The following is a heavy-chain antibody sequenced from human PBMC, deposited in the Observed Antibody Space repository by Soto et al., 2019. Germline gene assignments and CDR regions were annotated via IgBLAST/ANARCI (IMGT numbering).Heavy chain of an antibody. J-gene: IGHJ4*02. CDR3: ARRSSSMRYFDY. CDR1: GYSISSSNW. V-gene: IGHV4-28*01. Sequence: SETLSLTCAVSGYSISSSNWWGWIRQPPGKGLEWIGYIYYSGSTYYNPSVTGRVSMSVDTSKNQFSLKLSSVTAVDTAVYHCARRSSSMRYFDYWGQGTLVTVSS. CDR2: IYYSGST.